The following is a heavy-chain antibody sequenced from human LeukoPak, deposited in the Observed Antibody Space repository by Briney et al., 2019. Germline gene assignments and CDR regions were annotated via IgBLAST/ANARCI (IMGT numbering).Heavy chain of an antibody. CDR3: PRHADLYSRSAQIYFDY. V-gene: IGHV4-59*08. J-gene: IGHJ4*02. Sequence: SETLSLTCIVSGGSISSYYWSWIRQPPGKGLKGIGYIYYSGTTHYSPSLKSRVTISVDTSKNHFSLRLSSVTAADTAVYHCPRHADLYSRSAQIYFDYWGQGTLVTVSS. CDR2: IYYSGTT. D-gene: IGHD6-6*01. CDR1: GGSISSYY.